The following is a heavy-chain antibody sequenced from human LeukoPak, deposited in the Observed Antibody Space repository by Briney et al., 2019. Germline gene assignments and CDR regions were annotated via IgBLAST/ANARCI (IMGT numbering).Heavy chain of an antibody. CDR3: AKYSSGWVNDY. D-gene: IGHD6-19*01. CDR1: GFTVSSNY. Sequence: GGSLRLSCAASGFTVSSNYMSWVRQAPGKGLQWVSTITASGTDTFYADSVKGRFTISRDNSKNTLSLQMNSLRAEDTALYYCAKYSSGWVNDYWGQGTLVTVSS. J-gene: IGHJ4*02. V-gene: IGHV3-23*01. CDR2: ITASGTDT.